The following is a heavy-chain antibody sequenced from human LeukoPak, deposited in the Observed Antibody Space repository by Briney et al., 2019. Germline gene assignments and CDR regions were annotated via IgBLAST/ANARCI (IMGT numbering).Heavy chain of an antibody. Sequence: GGSLRLSCAASGFTFSSYAMSWVRQAPGKGLEWVSAISGSGGSTYYADSVKGRFTISRDNSKNTLYLQMNSLRAEDTAVYYCAKDQSGWRLTGDAIDIWGQGTMVTVSS. J-gene: IGHJ3*02. CDR3: AKDQSGWRLTGDAIDI. CDR1: GFTFSSYA. D-gene: IGHD6-19*01. V-gene: IGHV3-23*01. CDR2: ISGSGGST.